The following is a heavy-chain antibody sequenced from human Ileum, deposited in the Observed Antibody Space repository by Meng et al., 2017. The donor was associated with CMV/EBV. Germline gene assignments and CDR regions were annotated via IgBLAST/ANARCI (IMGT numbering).Heavy chain of an antibody. D-gene: IGHD1-26*01. CDR2: IDTDGSGT. CDR3: TTTFEY. V-gene: IGHV3-74*01. Sequence: EVPLVGSGGGLVQPGGSRSLSCEASGFIFSNYWMHWVRQTPGKGLVWVARIDTDGSGTSYADSVKGRFTISRDNAKNMVYLQMNSLRVEDTAVYYCTTTFEYWAQGTLVTVSS. CDR1: GFIFSNYW. J-gene: IGHJ4*02.